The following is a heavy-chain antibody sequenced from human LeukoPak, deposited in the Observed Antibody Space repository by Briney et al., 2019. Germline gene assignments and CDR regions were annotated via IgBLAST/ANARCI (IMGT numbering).Heavy chain of an antibody. V-gene: IGHV4-59*08. J-gene: IGHJ5*02. CDR3: ARSRTPNWFDP. CDR1: GGSISSYY. D-gene: IGHD1-14*01. Sequence: SETLSLTCTVSGGSISSYYWSWIRQPPGKGLEWIGYIYYSGSTNYNPSLKSRVTISVDTSKNQFSLKLSSVTVADTAVYYCARSRTPNWFDPWGQGTLVTVSS. CDR2: IYYSGST.